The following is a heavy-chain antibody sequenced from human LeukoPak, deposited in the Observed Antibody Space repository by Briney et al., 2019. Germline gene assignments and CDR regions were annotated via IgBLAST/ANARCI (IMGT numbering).Heavy chain of an antibody. CDR3: ARGMATANTGFDY. J-gene: IGHJ4*02. Sequence: GASVKVSCKASGYTFSNYHIHWVRQAPGQGIEWMGIINPRYGSTTYAQNFQGRVTMTRDTSISTAYMELSRLRSDDTAVYYCARGMATANTGFDYWGQGTLVTVSP. CDR2: INPRYGST. CDR1: GYTFSNYH. D-gene: IGHD5-24*01. V-gene: IGHV1-46*01.